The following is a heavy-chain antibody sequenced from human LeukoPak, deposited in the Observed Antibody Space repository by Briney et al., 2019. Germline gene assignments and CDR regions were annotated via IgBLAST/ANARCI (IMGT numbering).Heavy chain of an antibody. CDR1: GGSISSSSYY. CDR2: IYYSGST. D-gene: IGHD3-10*01. V-gene: IGHV4-39*01. CDR3: ARHPSRFSYFQH. J-gene: IGHJ1*01. Sequence: SETLCLTCTVSGGSISSSSYYWGWIRQPPGKGLEWIGSIYYSGSTYYNPSLKSRVTISVDTSMNQFSLKLSSVTAADTAVYYCARHPSRFSYFQHWGQGTLVTVSS.